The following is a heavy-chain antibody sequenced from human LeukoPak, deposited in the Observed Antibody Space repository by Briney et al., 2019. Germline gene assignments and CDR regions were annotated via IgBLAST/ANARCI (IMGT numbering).Heavy chain of an antibody. V-gene: IGHV3-15*01. Sequence: GGSLRLSCAASGFTFSGSWMDWVRQAPGKGLEWVGRIKSKTDGGTTDYAAPVKGRFTISRDDSKNTLYMQMNSLKTEDTAVYYCTTIRGYCSSTSCYALDYWGQGTLVTVSS. J-gene: IGHJ4*02. CDR2: IKSKTDGGTT. D-gene: IGHD2-2*01. CDR1: GFTFSGSW. CDR3: TTIRGYCSSTSCYALDY.